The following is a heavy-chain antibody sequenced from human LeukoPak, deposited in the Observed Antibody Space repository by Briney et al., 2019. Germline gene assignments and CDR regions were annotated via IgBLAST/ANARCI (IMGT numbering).Heavy chain of an antibody. D-gene: IGHD5-24*01. CDR1: GGTFSSYA. V-gene: IGHV1-69*13. CDR3: ASRDGYNYVSYFDY. J-gene: IGHJ4*02. CDR2: IIPILGTA. Sequence: ASVKVSCKASGGTFSSYAISWVRQAPGQGLEWMGGIIPILGTANYAQKFQGRVTITADESTSTAYMELSSLRSEDTAVYYCASRDGYNYVSYFDYWGQGTLVTVSS.